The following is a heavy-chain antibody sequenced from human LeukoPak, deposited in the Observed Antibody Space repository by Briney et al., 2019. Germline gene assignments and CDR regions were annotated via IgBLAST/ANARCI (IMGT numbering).Heavy chain of an antibody. V-gene: IGHV1-2*02. Sequence: GASVKVSCKASGYTFTGYYMHWVRQAPGQGLEWMGWINPNSGGTNYAQKFQGRVTMTRDTSISTAYMELSRLRSDDTAVYYCARLAYGSGKYYYYMDVWGKGTTVTISS. D-gene: IGHD3-10*01. CDR3: ARLAYGSGKYYYYMDV. CDR1: GYTFTGYY. CDR2: INPNSGGT. J-gene: IGHJ6*03.